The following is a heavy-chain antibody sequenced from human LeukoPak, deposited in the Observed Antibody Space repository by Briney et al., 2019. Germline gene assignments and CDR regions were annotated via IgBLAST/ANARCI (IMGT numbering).Heavy chain of an antibody. CDR1: GFTFSSYA. Sequence: QSGGSLRLSCAASGFTFSSYAMSWVRQAPGKGLEWVSAISGSGGSTYYADSVKGRFTISRDNSKNTLYLLMNSLRAEDTAVYYCAKGHITMVRGVIPTLFDYWGQGTLVTVSS. V-gene: IGHV3-23*01. CDR3: AKGHITMVRGVIPTLFDY. J-gene: IGHJ4*02. CDR2: ISGSGGST. D-gene: IGHD3-10*01.